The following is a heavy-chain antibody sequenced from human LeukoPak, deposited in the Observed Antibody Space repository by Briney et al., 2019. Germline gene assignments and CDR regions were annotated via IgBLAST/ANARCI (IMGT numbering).Heavy chain of an antibody. V-gene: IGHV3-48*03. CDR1: GFTFSSYE. CDR3: ARVSTLAPFDP. CDR2: ISSSGSTI. Sequence: GGSLRLSCAASGFTFSSYEMNWVRQAPGKGREWVSYISSSGSTIYYADSVKGRFTISRDNAKNSLYLQMNSLRAEDTAVYYCARVSTLAPFDPWGQGTLVTVSS. J-gene: IGHJ5*02.